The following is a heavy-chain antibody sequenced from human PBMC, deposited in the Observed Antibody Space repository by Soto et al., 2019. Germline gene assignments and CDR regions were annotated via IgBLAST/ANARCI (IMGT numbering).Heavy chain of an antibody. CDR2: INPSGGST. Sequence: QVQLVQSGAEVKKPGASVKVSCKASGYTFTSYYMHWVRQAPGQGLEWMGIINPSGGSTSYAQKFQDRVTMTRDTSTSTVYMELSSLRSEDTAVYYCARDGRQLGDFDYWGQGTLVTVSS. CDR1: GYTFTSYY. D-gene: IGHD6-6*01. J-gene: IGHJ4*02. CDR3: ARDGRQLGDFDY. V-gene: IGHV1-46*01.